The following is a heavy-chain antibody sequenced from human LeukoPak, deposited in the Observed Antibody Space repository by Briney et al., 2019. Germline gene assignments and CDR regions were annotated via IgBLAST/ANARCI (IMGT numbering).Heavy chain of an antibody. V-gene: IGHV1-2*02. CDR1: GYTFTGYY. D-gene: IGHD2-2*01. CDR3: ARATFDHYCSSTSCKVAWFDP. J-gene: IGHJ5*02. CDR2: INPNSGGT. Sequence: ASVKVSCKASGYTFTGYYMHWVRQAPGQGLEWMGWINPNSGGTNYAQKFQGRVTMTRDTSISTAYMELSRLRSDDTAVYYCARATFDHYCSSTSCKVAWFDPWGQGTLVTVSS.